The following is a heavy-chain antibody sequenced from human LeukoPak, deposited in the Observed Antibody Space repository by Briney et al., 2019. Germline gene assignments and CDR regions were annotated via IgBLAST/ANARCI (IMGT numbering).Heavy chain of an antibody. V-gene: IGHV4-30-4*01. CDR3: TRGLSYYYGSGSYPQIDY. Sequence: ASETLSLTCTVSGGSISSGDYYWSWIRQPPGKGLEWIGYIYYSGSTHYNPSLKSRVTISVDTSKNQFSLKLSSVTAADTAVYYCTRGLSYYYGSGSYPQIDYWGQGTLVTVSS. CDR2: IYYSGST. J-gene: IGHJ4*02. CDR1: GGSISSGDYY. D-gene: IGHD3-10*01.